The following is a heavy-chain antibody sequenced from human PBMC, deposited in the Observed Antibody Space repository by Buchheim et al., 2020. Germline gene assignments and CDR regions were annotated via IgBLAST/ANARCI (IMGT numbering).Heavy chain of an antibody. D-gene: IGHD3-16*01. Sequence: EVQLVESGGGLVKPGGSLRLSCAASGFTFISYTMNWVRQSPGKGLEWVSSISSNGRFIFYADSMKGRFTISRDNAKDLLVLQMNSLRVEDSAVYYCARALGGGYTGSQIKPEDYGMDVWGQGTT. CDR2: ISSNGRFI. CDR3: ARALGGGYTGSQIKPEDYGMDV. CDR1: GFTFISYT. J-gene: IGHJ6*02. V-gene: IGHV3-21*06.